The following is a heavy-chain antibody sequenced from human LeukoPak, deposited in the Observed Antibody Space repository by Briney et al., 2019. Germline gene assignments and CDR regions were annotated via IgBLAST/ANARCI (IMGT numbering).Heavy chain of an antibody. V-gene: IGHV3-64*01. J-gene: IGHJ6*02. D-gene: IGHD5-18*01. CDR2: ISSNGGST. CDR3: ARGAVDTAMVRDYYYYYGMDV. CDR1: GFTFSSYA. Sequence: GRSLRLSCAASGFTFSSYAMHWVRQAPGKGLEYVSAISSNGGSTYYANSVKGRFTISRDNSKNTLYLQMGSLRAEDMAVYYCARGAVDTAMVRDYYYYYGMDVWGQGTTVTVSS.